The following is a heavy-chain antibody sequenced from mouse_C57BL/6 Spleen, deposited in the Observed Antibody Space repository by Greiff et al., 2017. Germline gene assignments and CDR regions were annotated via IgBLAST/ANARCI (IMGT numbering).Heavy chain of an antibody. J-gene: IGHJ2*01. V-gene: IGHV1-64*01. CDR1: GYTFTSYW. CDR3: AREWGYFDY. CDR2: IHPNSGST. Sequence: QVQLQQPGAELVKPGASVKLSCKASGYTFTSYWMHWVKQRPGQGLEWIGMIHPNSGSTNYNEKFKGKATVTVDKSSSTAYMQLSSLTSEGSAVYYCAREWGYFDYWGQGTTLTVSS.